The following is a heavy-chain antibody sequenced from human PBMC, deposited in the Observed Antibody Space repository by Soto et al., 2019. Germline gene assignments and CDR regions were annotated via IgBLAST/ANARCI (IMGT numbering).Heavy chain of an antibody. V-gene: IGHV4-59*01. CDR1: GGSISDFY. CDR3: ARGGGYDFRSSQAPPIDV. J-gene: IGHJ6*02. Sequence: SETLSLTCNVSGGSISDFYWSWIRQSPGKRLEWIGYLYYTGSTNYNPALKSRVTISLDTSKNQFSLQVRSVTAADTAVYYCARGGGYDFRSSQAPPIDVWGQGTTVTVSS. D-gene: IGHD3-3*01. CDR2: LYYTGST.